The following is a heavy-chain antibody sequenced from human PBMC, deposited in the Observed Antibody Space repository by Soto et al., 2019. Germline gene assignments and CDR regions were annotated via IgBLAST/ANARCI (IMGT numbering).Heavy chain of an antibody. Sequence: ASVKVSCKASGYTFTSYGISWVRQAPGQGLEWMGWISAYNGNTNYAQKLQGRVTMTTDTSTSTAYMELRSLRSDDTAVYYCAGVPITMVRGINDYCGQGTLVTVSS. CDR3: AGVPITMVRGINDY. CDR2: ISAYNGNT. D-gene: IGHD3-10*01. V-gene: IGHV1-18*04. CDR1: GYTFTSYG. J-gene: IGHJ4*02.